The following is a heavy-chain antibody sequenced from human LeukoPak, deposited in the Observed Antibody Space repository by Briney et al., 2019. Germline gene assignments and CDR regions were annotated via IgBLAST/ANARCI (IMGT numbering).Heavy chain of an antibody. CDR2: INTNTGNP. J-gene: IGHJ4*02. D-gene: IGHD3-3*02. Sequence: ASVKVSCKASGYSFTNYALNWVRQAPGQRLEWMGWINTNTGNPTYAQRFTGRFVFSLDTSVSTTYLKISNLKAEDTAVYYCARPFTFLEWSPLDSWGQGTLVTVSS. CDR3: ARPFTFLEWSPLDS. CDR1: GYSFTNYA. V-gene: IGHV7-4-1*02.